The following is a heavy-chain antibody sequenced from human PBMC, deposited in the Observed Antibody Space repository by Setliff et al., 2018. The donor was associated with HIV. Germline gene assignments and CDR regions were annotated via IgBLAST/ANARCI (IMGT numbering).Heavy chain of an antibody. CDR3: ARGLSFYDPGGFDY. CDR1: GYRFTDFY. V-gene: IGHV1-2*02. CDR2: INPKSGAT. J-gene: IGHJ4*02. D-gene: IGHD3-22*01. Sequence: ASVKVSCKTFGYRFTDFYVNWVRQAPGQGLEWMGWINPKSGATKNAQKFQGRVTMTRDTSISTVYMELSSLRSDDTALYYCARGLSFYDPGGFDYWGQGTLVTVSS.